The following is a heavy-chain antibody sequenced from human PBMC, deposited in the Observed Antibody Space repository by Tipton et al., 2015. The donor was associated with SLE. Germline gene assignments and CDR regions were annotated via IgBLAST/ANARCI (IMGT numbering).Heavy chain of an antibody. V-gene: IGHV4-59*01. CDR3: ARDIGGTVIPNWFDP. CDR2: IYYSGST. D-gene: IGHD4-17*01. CDR1: GGSISNYY. Sequence: TLSLTCTVSGGSISNYYWSWIRQPPGKGLEWIGYIYYSGSTNYNPSLKSRVTISVDTSKNQFSLKLSSVTAADTAVYYCARDIGGTVIPNWFDPWGQGTLVTVSS. J-gene: IGHJ5*02.